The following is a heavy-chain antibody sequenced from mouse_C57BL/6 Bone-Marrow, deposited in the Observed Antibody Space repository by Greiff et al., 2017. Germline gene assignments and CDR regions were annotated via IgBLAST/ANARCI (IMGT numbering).Heavy chain of an antibody. CDR3: ASPYYSSDWYFDV. Sequence: QVQLQQPGAELVKPGASVKMSCKASGYTFTSYWITWVKQRPGQGLEWIGDIYPGSGSTNYNEKFKSKATLTVDTSSSTSYMQPSSLTSEDSAVYYCASPYYSSDWYFDVWGTGTTVTVSS. D-gene: IGHD2-5*01. V-gene: IGHV1-55*01. CDR1: GYTFTSYW. J-gene: IGHJ1*03. CDR2: IYPGSGST.